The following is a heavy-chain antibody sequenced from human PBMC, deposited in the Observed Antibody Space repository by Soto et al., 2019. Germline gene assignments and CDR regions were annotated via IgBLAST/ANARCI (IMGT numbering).Heavy chain of an antibody. CDR3: ARKNIIYGPLDY. CDR1: GGSISSSSYY. Sequence: SETLSLTCTVSGGSISSSSYYWGWIRQPPGKGLEWIGSIYYSGSTYYNPSLKSRVTISVDTSKNQFSLKLSSVTAADTAVYYCARKNIIYGPLDYGGRGALVTVSS. D-gene: IGHD3-10*01. J-gene: IGHJ4*02. V-gene: IGHV4-39*01. CDR2: IYYSGST.